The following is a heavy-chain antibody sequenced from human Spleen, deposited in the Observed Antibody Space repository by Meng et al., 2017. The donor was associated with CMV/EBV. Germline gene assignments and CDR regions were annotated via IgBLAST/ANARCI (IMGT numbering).Heavy chain of an antibody. Sequence: SGFPFSDHYMAWVRQAPGKGLEWVGRSRNKVNSYTTEYAASAKGRFTISRDDSKTSLYLQMNSLKTEDTAVYYCARLSTSGAGKYFDYWGQGTLVTVSS. D-gene: IGHD1-1*01. CDR1: GFPFSDHY. CDR2: SRNKVNSYTT. CDR3: ARLSTSGAGKYFDY. J-gene: IGHJ4*02. V-gene: IGHV3-72*01.